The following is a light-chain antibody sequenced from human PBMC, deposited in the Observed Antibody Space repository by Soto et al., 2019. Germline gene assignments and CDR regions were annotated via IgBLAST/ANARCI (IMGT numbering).Light chain of an antibody. CDR1: QNVNNL. CDR3: QQYNKWPIT. CDR2: GAS. V-gene: IGKV3-15*01. J-gene: IGKJ5*01. Sequence: IVLTQSPASLSVSPGEGATLSCRASQNVNNLLAWYQQKPGRPPRLLIYGASTRATGIPARFSGSGSGTEFTLSISSLQSEDFAVYSCQQYNKWPITFGLGTRLE.